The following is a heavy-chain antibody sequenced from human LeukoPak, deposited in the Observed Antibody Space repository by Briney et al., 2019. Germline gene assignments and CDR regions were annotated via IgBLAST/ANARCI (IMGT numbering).Heavy chain of an antibody. CDR3: ARGNYYDTSAYDYTFEY. CDR1: GFTFSAYA. Sequence: GGSLRLSCAASGFTFSAYAIYWVRQAPGKGLEWVAVISYDGSNKWYADSVKGRFTISRDNSKNTLYLQMNSLRVEDTAVYYCARGNYYDTSAYDYTFEYWGQGTLVTVSS. D-gene: IGHD3-22*01. V-gene: IGHV3-30-3*01. CDR2: ISYDGSNK. J-gene: IGHJ4*02.